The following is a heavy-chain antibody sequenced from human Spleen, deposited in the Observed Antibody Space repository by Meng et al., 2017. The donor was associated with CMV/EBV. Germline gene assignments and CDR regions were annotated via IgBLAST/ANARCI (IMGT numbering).Heavy chain of an antibody. J-gene: IGHJ3*02. CDR1: GGTFSSYA. CDR2: IIPIFGTA. D-gene: IGHD1-26*01. CDR3: AKSTYSVGYYGGSGAFDI. Sequence: SVKVSCKASGGTFSSYAISWVRQAPGQGLEWMGGIIPIFGTANYAQKFQGRVTITTDESTSTAYMDLSNLRSEDTDVYYCAKSTYSVGYYGGSGAFDIWGQGTMVTVSS. V-gene: IGHV1-69*05.